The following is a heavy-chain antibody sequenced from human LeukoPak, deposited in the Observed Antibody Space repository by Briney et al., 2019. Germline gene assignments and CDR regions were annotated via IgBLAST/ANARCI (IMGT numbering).Heavy chain of an antibody. J-gene: IGHJ6*03. V-gene: IGHV4-30-4*08. Sequence: SETLSLTCTVSGGSISSGDYYWSWIRQPPGKGLEWIGYIYYSGSTYYNPSLKSRVTISVDTSKHQFSLKLSSVTAADTAVYYCARGAGGPAAIAGYYYYYYMDVWGKGTTVTVSS. CDR1: GGSISSGDYY. CDR2: IYYSGST. D-gene: IGHD2-2*01. CDR3: ARGAGGPAAIAGYYYYYYMDV.